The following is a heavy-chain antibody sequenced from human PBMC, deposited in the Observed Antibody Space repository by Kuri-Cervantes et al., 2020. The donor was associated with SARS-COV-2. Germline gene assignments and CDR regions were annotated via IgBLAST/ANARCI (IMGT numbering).Heavy chain of an antibody. Sequence: GESLKISCAASGFTFTTYAMRWVRQAPRKGLEWVSYISSSSSTIYYADLVKGRFTTSRDNAKNSLYLQMNSLRAEDTAVYYCARRNDFWSGAYFDYWGQGTLVTVSS. D-gene: IGHD3-3*01. J-gene: IGHJ4*02. CDR1: GFTFTTYA. CDR3: ARRNDFWSGAYFDY. CDR2: ISSSSSTI. V-gene: IGHV3-48*04.